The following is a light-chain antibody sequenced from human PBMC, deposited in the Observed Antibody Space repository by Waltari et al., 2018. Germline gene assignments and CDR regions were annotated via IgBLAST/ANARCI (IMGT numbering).Light chain of an antibody. V-gene: IGKV3-11*01. J-gene: IGKJ1*01. CDR2: DAF. CDR1: QSVSSS. Sequence: EVVLTQSPATLSLSPGERATLSCRASQSVSSSLAWYQQKPGQSPRHLIYDAFNRATGIPARFSGSGSGTDFTLTIGSLEPEDFAVYYCQQRSKWPPTFGQGTKVEIK. CDR3: QQRSKWPPT.